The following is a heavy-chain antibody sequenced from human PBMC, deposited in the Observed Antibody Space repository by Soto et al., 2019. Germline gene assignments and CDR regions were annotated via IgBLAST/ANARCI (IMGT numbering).Heavy chain of an antibody. Sequence: EMQLLESGGASVQPGGSLRLSCAASGFSFGTFVMTWFRQAPGGGLDWVASITDSGYTASYAETVEGRFTVSRDNSKNKLHLQMNDLRAEDTATYYCAKNGQWLATPPEAWGQGTLVTVSS. J-gene: IGHJ4*02. V-gene: IGHV3-23*01. CDR2: ITDSGYTA. CDR1: GFSFGTFV. D-gene: IGHD6-19*01. CDR3: AKNGQWLATPPEA.